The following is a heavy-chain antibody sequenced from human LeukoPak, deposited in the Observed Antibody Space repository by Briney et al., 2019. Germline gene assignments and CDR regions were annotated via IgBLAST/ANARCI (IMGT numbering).Heavy chain of an antibody. CDR1: GYTFTDYY. V-gene: IGHV1-2*02. J-gene: IGHJ6*02. CDR2: INPNSGDT. D-gene: IGHD3-3*01. Sequence: GASVKVSCKASGYTFTDYYMHWVRQAPGQGLEWMGWINPNSGDTSYAQKFQGRVTMTRDTSITTAYMELSRLRSDDTAVYYCARDGGLDVWGQGTTVTVSS. CDR3: ARDGGLDV.